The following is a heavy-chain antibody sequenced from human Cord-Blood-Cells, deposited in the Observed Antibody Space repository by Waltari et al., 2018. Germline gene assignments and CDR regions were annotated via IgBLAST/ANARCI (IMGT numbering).Heavy chain of an antibody. J-gene: IGHJ3*02. CDR2: IYHSGST. D-gene: IGHD3-3*01. Sequence: QVQLQESGPGLVKPSETLSLTCAVSGYSISSGYYWGWIRQPPGKGLEWIGSIYHSGSTYYNPSLKSRVTISVDTSKNQFSLKLSSVTAADTAVYYCARLLGVGDAFDIWGQGTMVTVSS. CDR1: GYSISSGYY. V-gene: IGHV4-38-2*01. CDR3: ARLLGVGDAFDI.